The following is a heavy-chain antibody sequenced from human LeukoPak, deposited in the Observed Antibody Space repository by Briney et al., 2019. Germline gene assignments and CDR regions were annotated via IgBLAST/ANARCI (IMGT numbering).Heavy chain of an antibody. CDR2: INHSGST. D-gene: IGHD6-19*01. Sequence: SETLSLTCAVYGGSFSGYYWSWIRQPPGKGLGWIGEINHSGSTNYNPSLKSRVTISVDTSKNQFSLKLSSVTAADTAVYYCARGFCSGWYFDYWGQGTLVTVSS. CDR3: ARGFCSGWYFDY. CDR1: GGSFSGYY. V-gene: IGHV4-34*01. J-gene: IGHJ4*02.